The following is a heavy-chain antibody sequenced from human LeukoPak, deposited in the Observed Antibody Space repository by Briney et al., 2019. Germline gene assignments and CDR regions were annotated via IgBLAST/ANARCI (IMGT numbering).Heavy chain of an antibody. J-gene: IGHJ4*02. D-gene: IGHD3-10*01. CDR2: INPNSGGT. V-gene: IGHV1-2*02. CDR1: GYTFTGYY. Sequence: ASVKVSCKASGYTFTGYYMHWVRQAPGQGLEWMGWINPNSGGTNYAQKFQGRVTMTRDTSISTAYMELRRLRSDDTAVFYCARVWGYGVRGVIRFDYWGQGTLVTVSS. CDR3: ARVWGYGVRGVIRFDY.